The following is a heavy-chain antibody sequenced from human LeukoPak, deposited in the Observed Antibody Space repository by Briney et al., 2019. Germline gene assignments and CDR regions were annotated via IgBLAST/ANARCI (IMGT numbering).Heavy chain of an antibody. CDR1: GFTFTSYA. Sequence: GGSLRLSCAASGFTFTSYAMTWVRQAPGKGLEWVSAITVSGDSTYYADSVKGRSTISRDNSKNTLYLQMNSLRAEDTAVYYCAKDLGIAAVGTVYWGQGTLVTVSS. J-gene: IGHJ4*02. CDR3: AKDLGIAAVGTVY. V-gene: IGHV3-23*01. D-gene: IGHD6-13*01. CDR2: ITVSGDST.